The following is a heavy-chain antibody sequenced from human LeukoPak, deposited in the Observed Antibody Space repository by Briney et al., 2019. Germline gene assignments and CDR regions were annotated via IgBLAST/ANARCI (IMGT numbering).Heavy chain of an antibody. CDR1: GGSISSSSYY. Sequence: PSETLSLTCTVSGGSISSSSYYWGWIRQPPGKGLEWIGSIYYSGSTYYNPSLKSRVTISVDTSKNQFSLKLSSVTAADTAVYYCARGGRDGYNPWGQGTLVTVSS. CDR3: ARGGRDGYNP. J-gene: IGHJ5*02. CDR2: IYYSGST. D-gene: IGHD5-24*01. V-gene: IGHV4-39*07.